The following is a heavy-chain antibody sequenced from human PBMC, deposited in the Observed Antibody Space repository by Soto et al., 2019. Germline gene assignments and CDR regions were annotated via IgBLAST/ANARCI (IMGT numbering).Heavy chain of an antibody. J-gene: IGHJ6*02. D-gene: IGHD3-10*01. CDR2: IYYSGST. CDR1: GGSISSGDYY. CDR3: ARDPGPRGVISYYYYGMDV. V-gene: IGHV4-30-4*01. Sequence: QVQLQESGPGLVKPSQTLSLTCTVSGGSISSGDYYWSWIRQPPGKGLEWIGYIYYSGSTYYNPSLKSRVTISVDTSKNQFSRKLSSVTAADTAVYYCARDPGPRGVISYYYYGMDVWGQGTTVTVSS.